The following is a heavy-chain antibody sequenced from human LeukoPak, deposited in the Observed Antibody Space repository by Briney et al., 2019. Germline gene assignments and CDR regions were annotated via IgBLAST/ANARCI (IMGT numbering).Heavy chain of an antibody. CDR2: ISNSGDTI. Sequence: GGSLRLPCVASGFTFSDYYMSWIRQSPEKGLEWLSYISNSGDTIYYADSVKGRFTISRDNAKNSLYLQMDSLRAEDTALYYCATNLPSRNDGWPLFDSWGQGTLVTVSS. J-gene: IGHJ4*02. CDR1: GFTFSDYY. D-gene: IGHD1-1*01. CDR3: ATNLPSRNDGWPLFDS. V-gene: IGHV3-11*01.